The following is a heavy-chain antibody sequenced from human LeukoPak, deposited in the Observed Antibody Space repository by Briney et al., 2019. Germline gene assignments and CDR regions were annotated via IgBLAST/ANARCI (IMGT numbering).Heavy chain of an antibody. V-gene: IGHV3-30*18. CDR2: ISYDGSNK. CDR1: GFTFSSYT. D-gene: IGHD6-25*01. CDR3: AKGAAAYYAMDV. J-gene: IGHJ6*02. Sequence: GGSLRLSCAASGFTFSSYTMNWVRQAPGKGLEWVAVISYDGSNKYYADSVKGRFTISRDNSKNTLYLQMNSLRAEDTAVYYCAKGAAAYYAMDVWGQGTTVTVSS.